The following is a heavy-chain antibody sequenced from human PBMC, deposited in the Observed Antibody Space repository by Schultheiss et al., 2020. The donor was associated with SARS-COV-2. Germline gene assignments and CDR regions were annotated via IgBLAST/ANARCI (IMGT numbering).Heavy chain of an antibody. CDR1: GGSISSSSYY. D-gene: IGHD2/OR15-2a*01. CDR3: ARDRVVLQNYYYGMDV. Sequence: SETLSLTCTVSGGSISSSSYYWSWIRQPPGKGLEWIGYIYYSGSTNYNPSLKSRVTISVDTSKNQFSLKMSSVIAADTAVYYCARDRVVLQNYYYGMDVWGQGTTVTVSS. CDR2: IYYSGST. V-gene: IGHV4-61*01. J-gene: IGHJ6*02.